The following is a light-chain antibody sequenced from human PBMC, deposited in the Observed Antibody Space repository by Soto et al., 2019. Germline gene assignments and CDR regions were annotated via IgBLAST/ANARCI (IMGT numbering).Light chain of an antibody. CDR3: SSYTTIDTVV. Sequence: QSVLTQPASVSGSPGQSITISCTGTSGDIGGYNYVSWYQQHPGKAPKLMISDVSTRPSGVSTRFSGSKSGNTASLTISGLQAEDEADYYCSSYTTIDTVVFGGGTQLTVL. CDR2: DVS. V-gene: IGLV2-14*03. CDR1: SGDIGGYNY. J-gene: IGLJ7*01.